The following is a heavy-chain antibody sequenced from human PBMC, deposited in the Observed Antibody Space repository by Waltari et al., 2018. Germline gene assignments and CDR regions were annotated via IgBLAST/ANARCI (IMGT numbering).Heavy chain of an antibody. CDR3: ARGSGDSGYENLEP. D-gene: IGHD5-12*01. J-gene: IGHJ5*02. Sequence: QVQLVQSGAEVKKPGASVKVSCKASGYTFTGYYMHWVRQAPGQEREWMGRTHRSRGGTNYAQKLQGSVTMTRDTSISTAYMELGRLRSDAAAVYYCARGSGDSGYENLEPWGQGTLVTVSS. V-gene: IGHV1-2*06. CDR1: GYTFTGYY. CDR2: THRSRGGT.